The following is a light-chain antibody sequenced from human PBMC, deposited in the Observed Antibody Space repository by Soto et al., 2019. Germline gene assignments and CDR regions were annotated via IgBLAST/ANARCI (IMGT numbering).Light chain of an antibody. J-gene: IGLJ1*01. CDR2: EVS. CDR3: GSYTTSTTSYV. V-gene: IGLV2-14*01. CDR1: SSDVGGYNY. Sequence: QSVLPQPASVSGSPGQSITISCTGTSSDVGGYNYVSWYKQHPGKAPKLMIYEVSNRPSGVSNRFSGSKSGNTASLTISGLQAEDEADYYCGSYTTSTTSYVFGTGTKVTVL.